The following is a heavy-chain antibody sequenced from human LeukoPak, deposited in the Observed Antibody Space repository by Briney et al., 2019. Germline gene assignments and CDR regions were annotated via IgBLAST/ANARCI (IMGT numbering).Heavy chain of an antibody. D-gene: IGHD2/OR15-2a*01. J-gene: IGHJ4*02. CDR3: AKDLSVDY. V-gene: IGHV3-30*02. Sequence: PGGSLRLSCAASGFAFINYGIHWVRQAPGKGLEWVAFIRYDGTNKYYADSVKGRFTISRDNSKNTLYLQMNSLRAEDTAVYYCAKDLSVDYWGQGTRVTVSS. CDR1: GFAFINYG. CDR2: IRYDGTNK.